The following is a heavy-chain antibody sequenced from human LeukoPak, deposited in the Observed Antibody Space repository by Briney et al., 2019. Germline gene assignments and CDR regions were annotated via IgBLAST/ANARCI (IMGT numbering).Heavy chain of an antibody. CDR2: ISGSGGST. Sequence: GGSLRLSCAASGFTFSSYAMSWVRQAPGKGLEWVSAISGSGGSTYYADSVKGRFTISRDNSKNTLYLQMNSLRAEDTAVYYCAKDLLAPYDFWSGLFGYCGQGTLVTVSS. CDR1: GFTFSSYA. J-gene: IGHJ4*02. CDR3: AKDLLAPYDFWSGLFGY. D-gene: IGHD3-3*01. V-gene: IGHV3-23*01.